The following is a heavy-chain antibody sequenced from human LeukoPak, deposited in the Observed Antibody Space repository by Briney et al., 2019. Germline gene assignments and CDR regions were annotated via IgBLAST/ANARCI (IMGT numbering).Heavy chain of an antibody. CDR3: ARDSEFSGDAFDI. D-gene: IGHD2/OR15-2a*01. V-gene: IGHV1-2*02. CDR1: GYTFTGYY. CDR2: INPNSGGT. Sequence: AASVKVSCKASGYTFTGYYTHWVRQAPGQGREWMGWINPNSGGTNYAQKFQGRVTMTRDTSISTAYMELSRLRSDDTAVYYCARDSEFSGDAFDIWGQGTMVTVSS. J-gene: IGHJ3*02.